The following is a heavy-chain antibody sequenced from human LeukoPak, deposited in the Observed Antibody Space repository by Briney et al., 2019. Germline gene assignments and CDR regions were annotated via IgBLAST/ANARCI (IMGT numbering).Heavy chain of an antibody. D-gene: IGHD3-10*01. CDR1: GFTFSSYG. J-gene: IGHJ4*01. CDR3: TKLARAPRDFDY. V-gene: IGHV3-72*01. CDR2: SRDKGNSYTT. Sequence: PGGSLRLSCAASGFTFSSYGIHWVRQAPGKGLEWVGRSRDKGNSYTTAYAASVRGRFTISRDDSKNSLYLQMNSLKIEDTAVYYCTKLARAPRDFDYWGQGTLVTVSS.